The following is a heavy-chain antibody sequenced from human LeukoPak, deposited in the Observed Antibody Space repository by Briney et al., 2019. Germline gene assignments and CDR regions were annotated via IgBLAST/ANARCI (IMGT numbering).Heavy chain of an antibody. CDR2: IYSDNT. Sequence: GGSLRLSCTVSGFTVSSNSMSWVRQAPGKGLEWVSFIYSDNTHYSDSVKGRFTISRDNAKNSLYLQMNSLRAEDTAVYYCARGPDSSGYPRLPAFDIWGQGTVVTVSS. V-gene: IGHV3-53*01. CDR3: ARGPDSSGYPRLPAFDI. CDR1: GFTVSSNS. D-gene: IGHD3-22*01. J-gene: IGHJ3*02.